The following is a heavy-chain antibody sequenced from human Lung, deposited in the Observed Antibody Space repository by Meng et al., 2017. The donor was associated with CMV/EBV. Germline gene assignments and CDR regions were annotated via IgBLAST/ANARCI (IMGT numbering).Heavy chain of an antibody. CDR3: MVYCSSTSGHRDGMDV. CDR1: GFTFSSYE. J-gene: IGHJ6*02. CDR2: ISSSGSTI. Sequence: GESXKISCAASGFTFSSYEMNWVRQAPGKGLEWVSYISSSGSTIYYAASVKGRFTISRDNAKNSLYLQMNSLRAEDTVVYYCMVYCSSTSGHRDGMDVWGQGTTVTVSS. D-gene: IGHD2-2*01. V-gene: IGHV3-48*03.